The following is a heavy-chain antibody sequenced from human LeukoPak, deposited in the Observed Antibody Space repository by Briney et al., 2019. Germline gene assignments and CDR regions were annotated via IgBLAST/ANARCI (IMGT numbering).Heavy chain of an antibody. Sequence: QSGGSLRLSCAASGFTFSSYGMSWVRQAPGKGLEWVSAISGSGSSTYYAASVKGRFTISRDNSKNTLYLQMNSLRAEDTAVYYCAKDLNRHSGYEREGENDYWGQGTLVTVSS. CDR1: GFTFSSYG. CDR2: ISGSGSST. CDR3: AKDLNRHSGYEREGENDY. J-gene: IGHJ4*02. V-gene: IGHV3-23*01. D-gene: IGHD5-12*01.